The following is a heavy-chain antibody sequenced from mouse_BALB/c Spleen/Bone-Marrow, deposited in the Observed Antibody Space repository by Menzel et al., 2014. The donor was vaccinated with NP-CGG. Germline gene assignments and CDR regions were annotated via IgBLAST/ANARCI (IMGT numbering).Heavy chain of an antibody. D-gene: IGHD2-14*01. V-gene: IGHV3-6*02. CDR3: AGARYRYLFAY. CDR2: ISYDGSN. Sequence: EVKLVESGPGLVKPSQSLSLTCSVTGYSITSGYYWNWIRQFPGNKLEWMGYISYDGSNNYNPSLKNRISITRDTSKNQFFLKLNSVTTEDTATYYCAGARYRYLFAYWGQGTLVTVSA. CDR1: GYSITSGYY. J-gene: IGHJ3*01.